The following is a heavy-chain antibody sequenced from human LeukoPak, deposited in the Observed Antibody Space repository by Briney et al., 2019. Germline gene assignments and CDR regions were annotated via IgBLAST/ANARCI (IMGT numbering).Heavy chain of an antibody. Sequence: PSETLSLTCTVSGGSISSYYWSWIRQPPGKGLEWIGYIYYSGSTNYNPSLKSRATISVDTSKNQFSLKLSSVTAADTAVYYCARDVGAVAGGGNDAFDIWGQGTMVTVSS. CDR1: GGSISSYY. CDR3: ARDVGAVAGGGNDAFDI. CDR2: IYYSGST. J-gene: IGHJ3*02. D-gene: IGHD6-19*01. V-gene: IGHV4-59*01.